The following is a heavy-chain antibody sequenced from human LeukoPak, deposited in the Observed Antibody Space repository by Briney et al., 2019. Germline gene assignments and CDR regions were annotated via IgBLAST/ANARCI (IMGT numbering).Heavy chain of an antibody. V-gene: IGHV4-59*08. CDR1: GGSISSYY. CDR3: ALRRPFGAFDI. CDR2: IYYSGST. Sequence: SETLSLTCTVSGGSISSYYWSWLRQPTGKGLEWIGYIYYSGSTNYNPSLKSRVTISIDTSKNQFSLKLSSVTAADTAVYYCALRRPFGAFDIWGQGTMVTVSS. D-gene: IGHD3-16*01. J-gene: IGHJ3*02.